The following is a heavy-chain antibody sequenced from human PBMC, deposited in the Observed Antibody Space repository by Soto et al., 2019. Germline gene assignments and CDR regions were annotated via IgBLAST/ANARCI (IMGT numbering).Heavy chain of an antibody. J-gene: IGHJ4*02. CDR2: IYHSGST. CDR1: GGSICSSNW. D-gene: IGHD1-26*01. CDR3: ARVLLRGYEVGAPTQIDY. V-gene: IGHV4-4*02. Sequence: SESLSLTCAVSGGSICSSNWWSWVRQPPGKGLEWIGEIYHSGSTNYNPSLKSRVTISVDKSKNQFSLKLSSVTAADMAVYYCARVLLRGYEVGAPTQIDYWGQGTLVTVSS.